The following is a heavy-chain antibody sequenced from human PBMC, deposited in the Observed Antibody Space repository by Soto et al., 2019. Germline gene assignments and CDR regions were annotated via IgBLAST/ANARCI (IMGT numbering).Heavy chain of an antibody. CDR3: ARGAYYGSGSYYKRYYYDGMDV. D-gene: IGHD3-10*01. J-gene: IGHJ6*02. CDR2: IYYSGSI. Sequence: SETLSLTCTVSGGSISSYYWSWIRQPPGKGLEWIGYIYYSGSINYNPSLKSRVTISVDTSKNQLSLKLSSVTAADTAVYYCARGAYYGSGSYYKRYYYDGMDVWGQGTTVTVS. V-gene: IGHV4-59*01. CDR1: GGSISSYY.